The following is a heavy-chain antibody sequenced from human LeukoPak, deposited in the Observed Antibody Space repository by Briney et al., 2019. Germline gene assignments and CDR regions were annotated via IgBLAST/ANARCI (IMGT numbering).Heavy chain of an antibody. CDR1: GGSISSSGYY. Sequence: SETLSLTCTVSGGSISSSGYYWGWIRQSPGKGLEWIGSLYYSGSTYYNPSLKSRVTISVDTSKNQFSLKLSSVTAADTAVYYCARFYGDYPFYYYYYYGMDVWGQGTTVTVSS. CDR2: LYYSGST. D-gene: IGHD4-17*01. V-gene: IGHV4-39*07. CDR3: ARFYGDYPFYYYYYYGMDV. J-gene: IGHJ6*02.